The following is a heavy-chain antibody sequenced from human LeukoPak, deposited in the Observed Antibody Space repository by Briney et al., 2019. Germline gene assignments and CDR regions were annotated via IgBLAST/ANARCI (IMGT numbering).Heavy chain of an antibody. CDR3: AREKLGYDSSGYYYAWFDP. CDR1: GGSFSGYY. V-gene: IGHV4-34*01. D-gene: IGHD3-22*01. CDR2: INHSGST. Sequence: SETLSLTCAVYGGSFSGYYWSWIRQPPGKGLEWIGEINHSGSTNYNPSLKSRVTISVDTSKNQFSLKLSSVTAADTAVYYCAREKLGYDSSGYYYAWFDPWGQGTLVTVSS. J-gene: IGHJ5*02.